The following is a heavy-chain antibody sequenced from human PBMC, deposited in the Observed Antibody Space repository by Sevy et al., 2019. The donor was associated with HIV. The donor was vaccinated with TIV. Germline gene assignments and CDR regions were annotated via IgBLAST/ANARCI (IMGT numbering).Heavy chain of an antibody. CDR1: GFTFSSYT. Sequence: GGSLRLSCAASGFTFSSYTMNWVRQAPGKGLEWVASISSSSSRLYYADSLKGRFTISRDNAKNSLFLQMNSLRAEDTAVYSCAREGITIPFDYWGQGTLVTVSS. D-gene: IGHD2-21*01. CDR2: ISSSSSRL. V-gene: IGHV3-21*01. J-gene: IGHJ4*02. CDR3: AREGITIPFDY.